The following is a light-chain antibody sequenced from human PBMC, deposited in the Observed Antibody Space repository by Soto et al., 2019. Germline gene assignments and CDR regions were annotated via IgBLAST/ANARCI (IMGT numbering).Light chain of an antibody. CDR1: QSVSSY. CDR2: GAS. J-gene: IGKJ3*01. Sequence: EIVLTQSPGTLSLSPGERATLSCRASQSVSSYLAWYQQKPGQAPRLLISGASGRATGIPDRFSGSGSGTDYTLTISRLEPEDFAVYDCQQYGRTQITFGPGTKVEIK. CDR3: QQYGRTQIT. V-gene: IGKV3-20*01.